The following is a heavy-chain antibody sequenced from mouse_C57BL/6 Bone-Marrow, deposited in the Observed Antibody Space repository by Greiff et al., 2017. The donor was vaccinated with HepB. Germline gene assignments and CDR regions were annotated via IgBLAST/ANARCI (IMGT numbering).Heavy chain of an antibody. V-gene: IGHV1-59*01. D-gene: IGHD1-1*01. CDR3: ARFATVVVFDY. Sequence: VKLLESGAELVRPGTSVKLSCKASGYTFTSYWMHWVKQRPGQGLEWIGVIDPSDSYTNYNQKFKGKATLTVDTSSSTAYMQLSSLTSEDAAVYYCARFATVVVFDYWGQGTTLTVSS. CDR2: IDPSDSYT. J-gene: IGHJ2*01. CDR1: GYTFTSYW.